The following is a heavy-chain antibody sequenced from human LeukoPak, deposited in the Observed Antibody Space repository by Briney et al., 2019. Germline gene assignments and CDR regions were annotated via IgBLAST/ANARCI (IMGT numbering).Heavy chain of an antibody. Sequence: GASVTVSCKASGYTFTSYAMHWVRQAPGQRLEWMGWINAGNGNTKYSQKFQGRVTITRDTSISTAYMELSSLRSEDTAVYYCARRYHYDSETYWGSHYYQYMDVWGKGTTVTVSS. D-gene: IGHD3-22*01. CDR1: GYTFTSYA. J-gene: IGHJ6*03. CDR3: ARRYHYDSETYWGSHYYQYMDV. CDR2: INAGNGNT. V-gene: IGHV1-3*01.